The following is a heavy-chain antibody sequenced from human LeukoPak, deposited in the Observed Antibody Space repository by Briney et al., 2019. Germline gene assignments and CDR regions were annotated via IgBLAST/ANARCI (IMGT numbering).Heavy chain of an antibody. D-gene: IGHD2-15*01. CDR2: ISWNSGSI. V-gene: IGHV3-9*01. CDR3: ARHTDRYCSGSNCYVYYFYGLDV. Sequence: GGSLRLSCAASGFTFDDYAMHWVRQAPGKGLEWVSGISWNSGSIGYADSVKGRFTISRDDSENTAYLQMNGLETDDTAVYYCARHTDRYCSGSNCYVYYFYGLDVWGQGTTVTVSS. J-gene: IGHJ6*02. CDR1: GFTFDDYA.